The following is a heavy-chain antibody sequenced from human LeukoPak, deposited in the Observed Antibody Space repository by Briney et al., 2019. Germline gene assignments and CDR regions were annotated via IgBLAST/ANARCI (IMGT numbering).Heavy chain of an antibody. CDR3: ARDEMNFWSGTESWFDP. D-gene: IGHD3-3*01. CDR1: GGTFSSYA. CDR2: IIPIFGTA. J-gene: IGHJ5*02. Sequence: GASVKVSCKASGGTFSSYAISWVRQAPGQGLEWMGGIIPIFGTANYAQKFQGRVTITTDESTSTAYMELSSLRSEDTAVYYCARDEMNFWSGTESWFDPWGQGTLVTVSS. V-gene: IGHV1-69*05.